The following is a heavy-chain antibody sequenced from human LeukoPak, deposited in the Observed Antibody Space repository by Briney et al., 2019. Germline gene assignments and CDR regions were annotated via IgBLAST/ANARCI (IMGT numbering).Heavy chain of an antibody. D-gene: IGHD3-10*01. V-gene: IGHV3-30-3*01. J-gene: IGHJ4*02. CDR1: GFTFSSYA. Sequence: PGRSLRLSCAASGFTFSSYAMHWVRQAPGKGLEWVAVISYDGSNKYYADSVKGRFTISRDNAKNSLYLQMNSLRAEDTAVYYCAKDDLWFGELWVYWGQGTLVTVSS. CDR2: ISYDGSNK. CDR3: AKDDLWFGELWVY.